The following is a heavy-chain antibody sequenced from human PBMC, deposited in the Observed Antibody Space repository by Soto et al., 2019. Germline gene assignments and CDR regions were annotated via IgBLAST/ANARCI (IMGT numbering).Heavy chain of an antibody. D-gene: IGHD3-22*01. V-gene: IGHV4-31*03. CDR1: GGSISSGGYY. CDR3: ARVEYYYDSSGYYSSAIDY. J-gene: IGHJ4*02. CDR2: IYYSGST. Sequence: SETLSLTCTVSGGSISSGGYYWSWIRQHPGKGLEWIGYIYYSGSTYYNPSLKSRVTISVDTSKNQFSLKLSSVTAADTAVYYCARVEYYYDSSGYYSSAIDYWGQGTLVTVSS.